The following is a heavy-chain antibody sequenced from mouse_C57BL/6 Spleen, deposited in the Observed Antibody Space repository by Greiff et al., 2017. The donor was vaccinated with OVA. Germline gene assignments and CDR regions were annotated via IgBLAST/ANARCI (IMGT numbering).Heavy chain of an antibody. D-gene: IGHD2-4*01. V-gene: IGHV1-9*01. CDR3: ARWGFYYDYNYYAMDY. CDR1: GYTFTGYW. Sequence: VQVVESGAELMKPGASVKLSCKATGYTFTGYWIEWVKQRPGHGLEWIGEILPGSGSTNYNEKFKGKPTFTADTSSNTAYMQLSSLTTEDSAIYYGARWGFYYDYNYYAMDYWGQGTSVTVSS. CDR2: ILPGSGST. J-gene: IGHJ4*01.